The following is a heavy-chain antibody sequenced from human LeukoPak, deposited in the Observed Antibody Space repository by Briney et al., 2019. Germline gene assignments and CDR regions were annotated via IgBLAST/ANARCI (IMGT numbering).Heavy chain of an antibody. V-gene: IGHV4-59*08. Sequence: SETLSLTCTVSGGSISSYYWSWIRQPPGKGLEWIGYIYYSGSTNYNPSLKSRVTISVDTSKNQFSLKLSSVTAADTAVYYCASGLGYSYGRFTNSNFDYWGQGTLVTVSS. J-gene: IGHJ4*02. CDR2: IYYSGST. D-gene: IGHD5-18*01. CDR3: ASGLGYSYGRFTNSNFDY. CDR1: GGSISSYY.